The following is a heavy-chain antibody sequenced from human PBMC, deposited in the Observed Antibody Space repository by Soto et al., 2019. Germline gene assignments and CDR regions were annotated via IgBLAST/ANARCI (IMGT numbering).Heavy chain of an antibody. CDR2: ISQSGNT. Sequence: ETRSLSASIDSGSLSGYYWFWIRQPPGKGLEWIGEISQSGNTNYSPSLKSRVSISIDTSKKQFSLNLASVSAADTAVYYCARDPKVSGSSQTRPDFWGQGTLVTAS. J-gene: IGHJ4*02. CDR1: SGSLSGYY. D-gene: IGHD6-6*01. V-gene: IGHV4-34*01. CDR3: ARDPKVSGSSQTRPDF.